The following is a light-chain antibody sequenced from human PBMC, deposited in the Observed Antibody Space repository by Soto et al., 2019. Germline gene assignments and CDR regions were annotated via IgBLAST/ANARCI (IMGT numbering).Light chain of an antibody. CDR2: AAS. J-gene: IGKJ3*01. Sequence: DIQMPQSPTSLSASVGDRLTITCRATQGSRNYVAWNQQIPGKAPKLLIYAASNLPSGVPSRFSGSGSGTDFTLTINGLQHEDVATYSCQKYSSVPVFGPGTKVEIK. V-gene: IGKV1-27*01. CDR1: QGSRNY. CDR3: QKYSSVPV.